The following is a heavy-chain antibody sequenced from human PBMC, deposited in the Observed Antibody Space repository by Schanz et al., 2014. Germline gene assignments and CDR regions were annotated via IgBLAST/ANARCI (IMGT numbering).Heavy chain of an antibody. Sequence: VQLVESGGGLIQPGGSLRLSCAASGFTFSSFGMHWVRQAPGKGLEWVAVISEDGSKKYYADSVQGRFTVSRDNPKNTLYLQMNTLRAEDTALYYCARTAYLSGSYTYALDVWGQGTTVTVSS. CDR2: ISEDGSKK. D-gene: IGHD1-26*01. CDR3: ARTAYLSGSYTYALDV. V-gene: IGHV3-30*19. CDR1: GFTFSSFG. J-gene: IGHJ6*02.